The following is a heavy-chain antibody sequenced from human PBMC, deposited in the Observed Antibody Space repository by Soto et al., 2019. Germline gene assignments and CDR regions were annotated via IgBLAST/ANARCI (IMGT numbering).Heavy chain of an antibody. CDR1: GGSISSYY. CDR2: IYYSGST. CDR3: ARPDIYYYYMDV. Sequence: PSETLSLTCTVSGGSISSYYWSWIRQPPGKGLEWIGYIYYSGSTNYNPSLKSRVIISVDTSKNQFSLRLSSVTAADTAVYYCARPDIYYYYMDVWGKGTTVTVSS. J-gene: IGHJ6*03. V-gene: IGHV4-59*08.